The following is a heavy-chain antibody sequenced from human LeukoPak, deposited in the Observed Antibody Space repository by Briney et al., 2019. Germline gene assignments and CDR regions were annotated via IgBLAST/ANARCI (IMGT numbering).Heavy chain of an antibody. D-gene: IGHD6-13*01. CDR1: GFTFSSYS. CDR3: ARVGAAASPGAFDI. Sequence: GGSLRLSCAASGFTFSSYSMNWVRQAPGKGLEWVSSISSSSSYIYYADSVKGRFTISRDNAKNSLYLQMNSLRAEDTAVYYCARVGAAASPGAFDIWGQGTMVTVSS. CDR2: ISSSSSYI. J-gene: IGHJ3*02. V-gene: IGHV3-21*01.